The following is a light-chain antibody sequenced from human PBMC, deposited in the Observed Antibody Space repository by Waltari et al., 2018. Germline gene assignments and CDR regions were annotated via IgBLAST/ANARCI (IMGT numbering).Light chain of an antibody. J-gene: IGKJ4*01. CDR1: QSISHW. CDR2: GSS. Sequence: DIQMTQSPSSVSAFVGDRVTITCRASQSISHWLAWYQQKSGKAPKLLIYGSSDLHSGVQSRFSCIGAGTDFTLTISSLQAEDFATYYCQQVNSFPATFGGGTTVEIK. V-gene: IGKV1-12*01. CDR3: QQVNSFPAT.